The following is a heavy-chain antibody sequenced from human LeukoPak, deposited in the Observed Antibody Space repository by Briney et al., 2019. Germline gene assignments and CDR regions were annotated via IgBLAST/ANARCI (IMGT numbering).Heavy chain of an antibody. V-gene: IGHV3-33*01. CDR2: IWYDGSKK. CDR1: GFTFSSYG. CDR3: ARDNGENYHTAFDY. Sequence: GGSLRLSCAASGFTFSSYGMHWVRQAPGNGLEWGAVIWYDGSKKYYADSVKGRFTISRDNSKNTLYLEMNSLRAEDTAVYYCARDNGENYHTAFDYWGQGTLVTVSS. J-gene: IGHJ4*02. D-gene: IGHD2-8*01.